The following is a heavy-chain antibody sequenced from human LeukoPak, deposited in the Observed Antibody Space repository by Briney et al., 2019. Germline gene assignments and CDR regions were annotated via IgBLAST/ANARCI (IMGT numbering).Heavy chain of an antibody. CDR2: INHSGST. J-gene: IGHJ4*02. D-gene: IGHD3-22*01. CDR1: GGSFGGYY. V-gene: IGHV4-34*01. Sequence: KPSETLSLTCAVYGGSFGGYYWSWIRQPPGKGLEWIGEINHSGSTNYNPSLKSRVTISVDTSKNQFSLKLSSVTAADTAVYYCAREGKPYYDSSGYAYWGQGTLVTVSS. CDR3: AREGKPYYDSSGYAY.